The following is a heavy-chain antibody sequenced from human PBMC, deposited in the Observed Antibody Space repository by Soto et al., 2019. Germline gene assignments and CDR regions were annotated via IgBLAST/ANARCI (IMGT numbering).Heavy chain of an antibody. CDR3: AREKYKNNWNYFFWWFDP. CDR2: IYYSGST. Sequence: PSETLSLTCTVSGGSISSGGYYWSWIRQHPGKGLEWIGYIYYSGSTYYNPSLKSRVTISVDTSKNQFSLKLSSVTAADTAVYYCAREKYKNNWNYFFWWFDPWGQGTLVTVSS. CDR1: GGSISSGGYY. D-gene: IGHD1-7*01. V-gene: IGHV4-31*03. J-gene: IGHJ5*02.